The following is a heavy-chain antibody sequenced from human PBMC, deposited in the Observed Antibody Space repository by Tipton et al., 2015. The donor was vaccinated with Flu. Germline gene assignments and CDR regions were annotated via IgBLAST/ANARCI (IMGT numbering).Heavy chain of an antibody. CDR1: GGSISKYY. J-gene: IGHJ3*01. CDR3: ARDLRGDRGYTGGGAFDV. D-gene: IGHD5-24*01. CDR2: ISPTGST. Sequence: TLSLTCTVSGGSISKYYWSWIRQPAGKGLEWIGRISPTGSTLYNASLKNRVTMSLDTSKSQLSLRLNSATAADTAFYYCARDLRGDRGYTGGGAFDVWGQGTVVSVSS. V-gene: IGHV4-4*07.